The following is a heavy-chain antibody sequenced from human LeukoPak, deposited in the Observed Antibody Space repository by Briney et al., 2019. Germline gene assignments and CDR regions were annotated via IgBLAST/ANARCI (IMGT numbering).Heavy chain of an antibody. Sequence: GGSLRLSCAASGFTFSSYSVNWVRQAPGKGLEWVSAISGSGGSTYYADSVKGRFTISRDNSKNTLYLQMNSLRAEDTAVYYCAKSGIFGVVGFDPWGQGTLVTVSS. J-gene: IGHJ5*02. CDR1: GFTFSSYS. CDR3: AKSGIFGVVGFDP. D-gene: IGHD3-3*01. V-gene: IGHV3-23*01. CDR2: ISGSGGST.